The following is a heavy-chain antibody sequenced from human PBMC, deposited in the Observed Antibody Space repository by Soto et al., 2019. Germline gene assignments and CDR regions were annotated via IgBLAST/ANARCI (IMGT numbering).Heavy chain of an antibody. V-gene: IGHV3-33*01. Sequence: QVQLVESGGGVVQPGRSLRLSCAASGFTFSSYGMHWVRQAPGKGLDWVAVIWYDGSNKYYVDSVKGRFTISRDNSKNPLYLQMNSLRAEDTAVYYCARDRYMDCSGGSCYSDYQHWGQGTLVTVSS. CDR3: ARDRYMDCSGGSCYSDYQH. J-gene: IGHJ1*01. D-gene: IGHD2-15*01. CDR2: IWYDGSNK. CDR1: GFTFSSYG.